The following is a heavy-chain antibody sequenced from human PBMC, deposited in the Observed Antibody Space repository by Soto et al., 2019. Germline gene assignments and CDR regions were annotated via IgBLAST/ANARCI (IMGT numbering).Heavy chain of an antibody. CDR2: IIPIFSTA. CDR3: ARLPMHTSCWYALDY. V-gene: IGHV1-69*13. Sequence: SVKVSCKTSGGTLSSYAFSWVRQAPGQGLEWMGGIIPIFSTANYAQKFQGRVTITADESTSTAYMELSSLRSEDTAVYYCARLPMHTSCWYALDYWGQGTLVTVSS. CDR1: GGTLSSYA. J-gene: IGHJ4*02. D-gene: IGHD6-19*01.